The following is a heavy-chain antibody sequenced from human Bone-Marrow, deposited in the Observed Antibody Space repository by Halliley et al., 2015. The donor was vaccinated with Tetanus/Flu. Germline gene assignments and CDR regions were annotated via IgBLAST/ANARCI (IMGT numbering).Heavy chain of an antibody. CDR2: ISTGGTST. J-gene: IGHJ6*01. CDR1: GFTFSAYY. CDR3: VRFNQRITGRGREHCGRDG. Sequence: SLRLSCAASGFTFSAYYMTWVRQAPGKGLEWVSYISTGGTSTSYADSVKGRFTISRDNAKNSLYLQLNSLRAEDTAVFYCVRFNQRITGRGREHCGRDGWGHGTTVAVPS. D-gene: IGHD1-20*01. V-gene: IGHV3-11*06.